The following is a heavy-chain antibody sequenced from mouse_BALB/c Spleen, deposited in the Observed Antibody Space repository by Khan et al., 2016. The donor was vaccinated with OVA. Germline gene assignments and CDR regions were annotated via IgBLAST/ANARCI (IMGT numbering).Heavy chain of an antibody. J-gene: IGHJ3*01. CDR1: GFTFSTYG. CDR2: ISSGGHYT. CDR3: ARLAYYYNSEGFAY. Sequence: EVELVESGGDLVKPGGSLKLSCAAFGFTFSTYGMSWVRQTPDKRLEWVATISSGGHYTYYPDSVKGRFTISRDNAKNSLYLQMTSLKSEDTAIYYCARLAYYYNSEGFAYWGQGTLVTVSA. D-gene: IGHD1-1*01. V-gene: IGHV5-6*01.